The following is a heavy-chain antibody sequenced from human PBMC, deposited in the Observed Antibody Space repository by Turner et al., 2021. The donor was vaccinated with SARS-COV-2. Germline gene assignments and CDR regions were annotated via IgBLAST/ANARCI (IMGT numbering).Heavy chain of an antibody. V-gene: IGHV1-24*01. D-gene: IGHD2-8*01. J-gene: IGHJ5*02. CDR2: FDPEDGET. Sequence: QVQLVQSGAEVKKPGASVRVSCKVSGYTLIELSMHWVRQAPGKGLEWMGGFDPEDGETSYAQKFQGRVTMTEDTSTDTAYMGLSSLRSEDTAVYYCATAPPYCTNGVCPNWFDPWGQGTLVTVSS. CDR1: GYTLIELS. CDR3: ATAPPYCTNGVCPNWFDP.